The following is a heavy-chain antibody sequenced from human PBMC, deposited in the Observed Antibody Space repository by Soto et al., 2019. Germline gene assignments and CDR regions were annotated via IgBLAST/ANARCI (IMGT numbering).Heavy chain of an antibody. Sequence: GGSLRLSCAASGFTFSSYSMNWVRQAPGKGLEWVSSISSSSSYIYYADSVKGPFTISRDTAKNSLYLQMNSLRAEDTAVYYCASLAAAGSRPGQNYYYYGMDVWGQGTTVTVSS. V-gene: IGHV3-21*01. D-gene: IGHD6-13*01. CDR2: ISSSSSYI. CDR1: GFTFSSYS. J-gene: IGHJ6*02. CDR3: ASLAAAGSRPGQNYYYYGMDV.